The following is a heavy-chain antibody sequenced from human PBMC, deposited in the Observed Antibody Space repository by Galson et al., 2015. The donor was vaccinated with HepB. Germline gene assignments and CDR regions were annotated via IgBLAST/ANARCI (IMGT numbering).Heavy chain of an antibody. V-gene: IGHV1-2*02. J-gene: IGHJ4*02. D-gene: IGHD1-26*01. Sequence: VKVSCKASGYTFTDYYLHWVRQAPGQGLEWMGWIDANSDVTNSAQTFQGRVTMTRDTSISTAYMELGRLTSDDTAIYYCAREERLSTGNYWIDYWGQGTLLTVAS. CDR3: AREERLSTGNYWIDY. CDR1: GYTFTDYY. CDR2: IDANSDVT.